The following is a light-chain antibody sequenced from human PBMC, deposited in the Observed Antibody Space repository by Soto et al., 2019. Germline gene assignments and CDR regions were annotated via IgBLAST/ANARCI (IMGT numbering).Light chain of an antibody. CDR2: GAS. V-gene: IGKV3-20*01. Sequence: EIMLKQSPATLSLSQGERATLSCRASQSVSSSYLAWYQQKPGQAPRLLIYGASSRATGIPDRFSGSGSGTDFTLTISRLEPEDFAVYYCQQYGSSPQTFGQGTKVDIK. CDR1: QSVSSSY. CDR3: QQYGSSPQT. J-gene: IGKJ1*01.